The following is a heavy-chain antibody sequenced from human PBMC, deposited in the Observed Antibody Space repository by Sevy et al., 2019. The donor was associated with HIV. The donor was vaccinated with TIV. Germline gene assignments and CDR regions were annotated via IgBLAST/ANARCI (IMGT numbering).Heavy chain of an antibody. D-gene: IGHD2-2*01. J-gene: IGHJ4*02. Sequence: LSLTCAVSGFNFNRYSMSWVRQAPGKGLEWVSTLSFGCGKINYADSVKGRFIISRDDSENTLYLQMNSLRAEDTAVYYCAREGCSRPHDYWGQGTLVTVSS. V-gene: IGHV3-23*01. CDR1: GFNFNRYS. CDR3: AREGCSRPHDY. CDR2: LSFGCGKI.